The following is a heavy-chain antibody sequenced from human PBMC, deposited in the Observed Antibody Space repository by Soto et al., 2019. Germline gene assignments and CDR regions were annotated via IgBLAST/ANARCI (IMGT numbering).Heavy chain of an antibody. CDR1: GFTFSSYS. J-gene: IGHJ6*02. V-gene: IGHV3-48*01. Sequence: GGSLRLSCAASGFTFSSYSMNWVRQAPGKGLEWVSYISSSSSTIYYADSVKGRFTISRDNAKNSLYLKMNSLRAEDTAVYYCARDQKNDYGDYVHYYYYGMDVWGQGTTVTVSS. D-gene: IGHD4-17*01. CDR2: ISSSSSTI. CDR3: ARDQKNDYGDYVHYYYYGMDV.